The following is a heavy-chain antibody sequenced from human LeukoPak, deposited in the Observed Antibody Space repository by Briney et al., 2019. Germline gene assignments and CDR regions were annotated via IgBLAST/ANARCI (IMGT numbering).Heavy chain of an antibody. CDR2: IYSSGRT. D-gene: IGHD1-26*01. CDR3: AGAPSNRNSGTYSWFDP. J-gene: IGHJ5*02. Sequence: SETLSLTCTVSGGSISSGSDYWSWIRQPAGTGLEWIGRIYSSGRTNYNPSLQSRVTISIDTSKNQFSLKLSSVTAADTAVYYCAGAPSNRNSGTYSWFDPWGQGTLVTVSS. CDR1: GGSISSGSDY. V-gene: IGHV4-61*02.